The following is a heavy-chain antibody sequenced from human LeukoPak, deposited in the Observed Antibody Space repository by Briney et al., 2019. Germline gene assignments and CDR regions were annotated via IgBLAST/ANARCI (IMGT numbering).Heavy chain of an antibody. CDR1: GFTFSSYG. CDR3: AKSPTDHLLTNWYFDL. D-gene: IGHD2-15*01. J-gene: IGHJ2*01. CDR2: ISGSGGST. Sequence: PGGSLRLSCAASGFTFSSYGMSWVRQAPGKGLEWVSAISGSGGSTYYADSVKGRFTISRDNSKNTLHLQMNSLRAEDTAVYYCAKSPTDHLLTNWYFDLWGRGTLVTVSS. V-gene: IGHV3-23*01.